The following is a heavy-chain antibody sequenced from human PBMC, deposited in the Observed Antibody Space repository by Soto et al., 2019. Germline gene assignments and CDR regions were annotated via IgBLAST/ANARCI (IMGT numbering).Heavy chain of an antibody. CDR2: ISSSSSTI. J-gene: IGHJ4*02. Sequence: EVQLVESGGGLVQPGGSLRLSCAASGFTFSSYSMNWVRQAPGKGLEWVSYISSSSSTIYYADSVKGRFTISRDYAKNSLYLQMNSLSAEDTAVDYCAGAISSLNGAIRFDYWVQGNLVTVSS. V-gene: IGHV3-48*01. CDR3: AGAISSLNGAIRFDY. CDR1: GFTFSSYS. D-gene: IGHD2-2*02.